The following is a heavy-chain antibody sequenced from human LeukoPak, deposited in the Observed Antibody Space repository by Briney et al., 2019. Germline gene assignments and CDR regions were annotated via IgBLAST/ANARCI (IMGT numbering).Heavy chain of an antibody. J-gene: IGHJ4*02. CDR2: IKQDGSEK. Sequence: GGSLRLSCAASGFTFSSYWMSWVRQAPGKGLEWVANIKQDGSEKYYVDSVKGRFTISRDNAKNSLYLQMNSLRAEDTAVYYCARLGAGAHYYDSSGYYLPFDYWGQGTLVTVSS. D-gene: IGHD3-22*01. CDR1: GFTFSSYW. V-gene: IGHV3-7*01. CDR3: ARLGAGAHYYDSSGYYLPFDY.